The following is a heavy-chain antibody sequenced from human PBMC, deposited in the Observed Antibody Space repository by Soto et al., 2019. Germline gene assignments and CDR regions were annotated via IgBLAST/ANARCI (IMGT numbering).Heavy chain of an antibody. CDR1: XGSVSSGGYY. V-gene: IGHV4-31*03. J-gene: IGHJ5*02. CDR3: AIDASSDFWIRYYRWFDP. CDR2: IYYSGST. Sequence: SETLSLTCPVSXGSVSSGGYYLSWIRQHPGKGLEWIGYIYYSGSTYYNPSLESRVTISIDTSKNQFSLKLTSVTAADTAVYYCAIDASSDFWIRYYRWFDPWGQGTLVTVSS. D-gene: IGHD3-3*01.